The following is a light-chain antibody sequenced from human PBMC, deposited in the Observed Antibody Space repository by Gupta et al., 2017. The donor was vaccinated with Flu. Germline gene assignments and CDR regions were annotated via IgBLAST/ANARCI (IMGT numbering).Light chain of an antibody. CDR2: GAS. Sequence: TLSLSPGERATLSCRASQSVSDTYLAWYQQKPGQSPRLLMYGASSRATGIPVRFSGSGYGTDFTLTISRREPEDFAVYYCQEYGNSPLYTFGQGTKVEIK. V-gene: IGKV3-20*01. CDR1: QSVSDTY. CDR3: QEYGNSPLYT. J-gene: IGKJ2*01.